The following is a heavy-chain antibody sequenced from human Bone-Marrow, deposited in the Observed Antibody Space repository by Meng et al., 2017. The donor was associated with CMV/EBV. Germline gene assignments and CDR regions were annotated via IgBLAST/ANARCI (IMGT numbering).Heavy chain of an antibody. CDR3: TRSDCPDTFCSIDY. J-gene: IGHJ4*02. Sequence: GPLRLSCAVYGGSFSDYYWSWIRQPPGKGLEWIGEINHRGSTNYNPSLKSRVTISVDTSKNQFTLKLSSVTAADTAVYYCTRSDCPDTFCSIDYWGQGTLVTVSS. CDR1: GGSFSDYY. D-gene: IGHD2-8*02. CDR2: INHRGST. V-gene: IGHV4-34*01.